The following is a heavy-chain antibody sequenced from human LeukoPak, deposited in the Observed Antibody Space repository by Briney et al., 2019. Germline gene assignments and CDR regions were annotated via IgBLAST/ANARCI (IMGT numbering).Heavy chain of an antibody. CDR2: IIPIFGTA. J-gene: IGHJ6*03. V-gene: IGHV1-69*05. D-gene: IGHD6-6*01. Sequence: SVTVSCKASGGTFSSYAISWVRQAPGQGLEWMGGIIPIFGTANYAQEFQGRVTITTDESTSTAYMELSSLRSEDTAVYYCARDDQGSSSPPYYYYMDVWGKGTTVTVSS. CDR1: GGTFSSYA. CDR3: ARDDQGSSSPPYYYYMDV.